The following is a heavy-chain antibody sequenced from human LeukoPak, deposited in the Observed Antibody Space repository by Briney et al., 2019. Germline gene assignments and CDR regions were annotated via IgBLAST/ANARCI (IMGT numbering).Heavy chain of an antibody. CDR1: GFTLGA. D-gene: IGHD2-2*02. CDR3: ARGYCSSTSCYTEYSSSSGDFDY. Sequence: GGSLRLSCAASGFTLGAMSWLRQAPGKGLEWVSYISSSSSTIYYADSVKGRFTISRDNAKNSLYLQMNSLRAEDTAVYYCARGYCSSTSCYTEYSSSSGDFDYWGQGTLVTVSS. J-gene: IGHJ4*02. V-gene: IGHV3-48*04. CDR2: ISSSSSTI.